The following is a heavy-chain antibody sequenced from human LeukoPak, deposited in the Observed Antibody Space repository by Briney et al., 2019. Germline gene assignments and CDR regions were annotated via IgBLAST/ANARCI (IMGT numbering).Heavy chain of an antibody. CDR1: GFTFSSYA. V-gene: IGHV3-23*01. J-gene: IGHJ5*02. CDR2: ISGGGGST. CDR3: AKDQDTYYYGSGSYYTYNWFDP. D-gene: IGHD3-10*01. Sequence: GGSLRLSCAASGFTFSSYAMSWVRQAPGKGLEWVSAISGGGGSTYYADSVKGRFTISRDNSKNTLYLQMNSLRAEDTAAYYCAKDQDTYYYGSGSYYTYNWFDPWGQGTLVTVSS.